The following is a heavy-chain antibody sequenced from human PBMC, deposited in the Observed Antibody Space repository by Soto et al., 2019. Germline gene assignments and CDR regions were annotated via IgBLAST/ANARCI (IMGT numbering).Heavy chain of an antibody. D-gene: IGHD3-3*01. J-gene: IGHJ3*02. CDR3: ARDRTRFMI. CDR1: TFTLSGYW. V-gene: IGHV3-7*01. CDR2: IKSDGSEK. Sequence: GGSLRLSCAASTFTLSGYWMSWVRQAPGKGLEWVANIKSDGSEKYYVDSVKGRFTISRDNAKNSLYLQMNSLRAEDTAVYYCARDRTRFMIWGQGTMVTVSS.